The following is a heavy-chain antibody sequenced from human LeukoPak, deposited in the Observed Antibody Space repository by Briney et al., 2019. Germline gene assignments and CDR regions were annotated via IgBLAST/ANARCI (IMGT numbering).Heavy chain of an antibody. V-gene: IGHV3-30*18. CDR3: AKDRDRGYFDL. J-gene: IGHJ2*01. CDR2: ISYDGSNK. CDR1: GFTFSSYG. Sequence: GRSLRLSCAASGFTFSSYGMHWVRQAPGKGLEWVAVISYDGSNKYYADSVKGRFTISRDNSKNTLYLQMNSLRAEDTAVYYCAKDRDRGYFDLWGRGTLVTVSS.